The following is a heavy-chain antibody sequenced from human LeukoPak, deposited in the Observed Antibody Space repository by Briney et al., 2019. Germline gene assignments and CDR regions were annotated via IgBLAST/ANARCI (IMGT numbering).Heavy chain of an antibody. V-gene: IGHV4-38-2*02. CDR2: IYYSGST. Sequence: SETLSLTCTVSGYSISSGYYWGWIRQPPGKGLEWIGSIYYSGSTYYNPSLKSRVTISVDTSKNQFSLKLSSVTAADTAVYYCARDGSLDYWGQGTLVTVSS. CDR1: GYSISSGYY. D-gene: IGHD2-2*03. CDR3: ARDGSLDY. J-gene: IGHJ4*02.